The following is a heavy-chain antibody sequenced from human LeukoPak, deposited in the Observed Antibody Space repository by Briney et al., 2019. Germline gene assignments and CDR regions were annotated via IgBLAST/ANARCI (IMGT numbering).Heavy chain of an antibody. CDR2: IYGGGST. J-gene: IGHJ4*02. CDR1: GFTVSSNF. CDR3: ARPYTPMGWYVD. V-gene: IGHV3-53*01. D-gene: IGHD6-19*01. Sequence: GGSLRLSCAASGFTVSSNFMSWVRQAPGKGLEWVSVIYGGGSTYYADSVKGRFTISRDTSKNTLYLQMNSLRAEDTAVYYCARPYTPMGWYVDWGQGTLVTVSS.